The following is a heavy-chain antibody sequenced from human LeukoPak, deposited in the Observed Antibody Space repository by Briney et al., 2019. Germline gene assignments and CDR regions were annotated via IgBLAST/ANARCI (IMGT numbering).Heavy chain of an antibody. D-gene: IGHD7-27*01. Sequence: PGGSLRLSSAAAGVDFITSYMYWVRQAPRKGLEWVSALYSDGTTHYADSVKGRFSISRDNSENTLYLQMNSLRTEDTAVYYCARSQNWGNRGYLDYCGQGTLVTVSS. J-gene: IGHJ4*02. V-gene: IGHV3-53*01. CDR1: GVDFITSY. CDR3: ARSQNWGNRGYLDY. CDR2: LYSDGTT.